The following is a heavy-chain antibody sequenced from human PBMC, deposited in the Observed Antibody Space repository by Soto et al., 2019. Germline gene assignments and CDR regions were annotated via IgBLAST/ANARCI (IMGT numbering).Heavy chain of an antibody. Sequence: SQTLSLTCAVSGGSVSGSYYYWAWLRQSPGKGPEWIGSVFHTGFTSYNPSLESRVSVSVDTSKSQFSLKLSAVTASDTAVYYCATSQKGYNWNYFDHWGQGALVTVSS. CDR1: GGSVSGSYYY. J-gene: IGHJ4*02. D-gene: IGHD1-1*01. V-gene: IGHV4-39*01. CDR3: ATSQKGYNWNYFDH. CDR2: VFHTGFT.